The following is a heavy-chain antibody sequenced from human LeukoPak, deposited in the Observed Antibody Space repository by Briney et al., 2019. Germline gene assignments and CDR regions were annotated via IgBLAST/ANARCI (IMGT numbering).Heavy chain of an antibody. CDR1: GGSISSYY. J-gene: IGHJ4*02. V-gene: IGHV4-59*08. CDR2: IYYSGST. D-gene: IGHD1-14*01. CDR3: GAGGQTIDY. Sequence: SETLSLTCTVSGGSISSYYWSWIRQPPGKGLEWIGYIYYSGSTNYNPSLKSRVTISVDTSKNQFSLKLSSVTAADTAVYYCGAGGQTIDYWGQGTLVTVSS.